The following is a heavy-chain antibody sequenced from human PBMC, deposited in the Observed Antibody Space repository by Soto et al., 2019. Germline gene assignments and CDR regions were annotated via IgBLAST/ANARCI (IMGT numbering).Heavy chain of an antibody. V-gene: IGHV1-69*13. CDR3: ARGGDGYNFGGVY. J-gene: IGHJ4*02. Sequence: SVKVSCKASGGGNLRDYRTTWVRRAPGQGLEWMGGIIPKLGSANYAQNFQGRVTVTADESTNTVYMELRSLRSDDTAVYYCARGGDGYNFGGVYWGQGTPVTVSS. D-gene: IGHD2-21*01. CDR2: IIPKLGSA. CDR1: GGGNLRDYR.